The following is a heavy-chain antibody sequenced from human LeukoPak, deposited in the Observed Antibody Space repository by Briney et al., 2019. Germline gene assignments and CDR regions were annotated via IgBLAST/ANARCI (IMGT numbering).Heavy chain of an antibody. CDR1: GGSFSGYY. Sequence: PSETLSLTCAVYGGSFSGYYWSWIRQPPGKGLEWIGEINHNGSTNYNPSLKSRVTISVDKSKNQFSLKLSSLTAADTAVYYCARDAAESSGWYGLLGYWGQGTLVTVSS. V-gene: IGHV4-34*01. J-gene: IGHJ4*02. D-gene: IGHD6-19*01. CDR2: INHNGST. CDR3: ARDAAESSGWYGLLGY.